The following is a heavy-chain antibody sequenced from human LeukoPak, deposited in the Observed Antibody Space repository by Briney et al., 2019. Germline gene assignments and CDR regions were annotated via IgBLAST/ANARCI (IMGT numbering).Heavy chain of an antibody. CDR1: GDSVSSNSAA. Sequence: SQTLSLTCAISGDSVSSNSAAWNWIRQSPSRGLEWLGRTYYRSKWYNGYAVSVKSRITINPDTSKNQFSLQLNSVTPEDTAVYYCAREGGLETGTTYYYYYYMDVWGKGTTVTVSS. CDR3: AREGGLETGTTYYYYYYMDV. V-gene: IGHV6-1*01. D-gene: IGHD1-1*01. J-gene: IGHJ6*03. CDR2: TYYRSKWYN.